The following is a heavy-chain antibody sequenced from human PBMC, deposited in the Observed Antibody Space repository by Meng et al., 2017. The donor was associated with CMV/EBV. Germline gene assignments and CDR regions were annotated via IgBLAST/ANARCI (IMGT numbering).Heavy chain of an antibody. CDR2: IYPGDSDT. CDR3: ARSDCSSTSCYWFDP. V-gene: IGHV5-51*01. J-gene: IGHJ5*02. CDR1: GGSISSSSYY. Sequence: GGSLRLSCTVSGGSISSSSYYWGWIRQPPGKGLEWMGIIYPGDSDTRYSPSFQGQVTISADKSISTAYLQWSSLKASDTAMYYCARSDCSSTSCYWFDPWGQGTLVTVSS. D-gene: IGHD2-2*01.